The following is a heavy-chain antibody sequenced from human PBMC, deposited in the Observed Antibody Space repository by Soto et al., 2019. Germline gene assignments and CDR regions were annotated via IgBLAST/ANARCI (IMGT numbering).Heavy chain of an antibody. CDR3: AREAPRGSSSWYRNWFDP. J-gene: IGHJ5*02. CDR1: GGTFSSYA. Sequence: QVQLVQSGAEVKKPGSSVKVSCKASGGTFSSYAISWVRQAPGQGLEWMGGIIPIFGTANYAQKFQGRVTITADKSTSTAYMELSSLRSEDTAVYYCAREAPRGSSSWYRNWFDPWGQGTLVTVSS. CDR2: IIPIFGTA. D-gene: IGHD6-13*01. V-gene: IGHV1-69*06.